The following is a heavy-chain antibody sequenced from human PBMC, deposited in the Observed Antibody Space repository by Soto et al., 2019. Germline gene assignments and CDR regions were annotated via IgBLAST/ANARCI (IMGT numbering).Heavy chain of an antibody. CDR1: GFTFSSYA. D-gene: IGHD3-16*01. CDR2: ISSNGGST. V-gene: IGHV3-64D*06. J-gene: IGHJ3*02. Sequence: PGGSLRLSCAASGFTFSSYAMSWVRQAPGKGLEYVSAISSNGGSTYYADSVKGRFTISRDNSKNTLYLQMSSLRAEDTAVYYCVKGVSYAFDIWGQGTMVTVS. CDR3: VKGVSYAFDI.